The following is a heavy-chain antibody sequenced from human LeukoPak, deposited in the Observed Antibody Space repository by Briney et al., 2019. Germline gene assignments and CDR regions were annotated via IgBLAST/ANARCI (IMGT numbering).Heavy chain of an antibody. D-gene: IGHD5-18*01. CDR1: GGTFGSYV. CDR3: AKEGDTALVTGYFDL. CDR2: IIPIFGTA. J-gene: IGHJ2*01. V-gene: IGHV1-69*01. Sequence: SVKVSCKASGGTFGSYVISWVRPAPGQGLEWMGGIIPIFGTAHYAQKFQGRLTITADESTSTVYMEMSSLRSEDTAMYYCAKEGDTALVTGYFDLWGRGTLVTVSA.